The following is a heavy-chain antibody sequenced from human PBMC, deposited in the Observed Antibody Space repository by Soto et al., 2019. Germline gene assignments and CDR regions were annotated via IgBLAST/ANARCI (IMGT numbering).Heavy chain of an antibody. V-gene: IGHV1-8*01. CDR2: MNPNSGNT. CDR1: GYTFTSYD. Sequence: ASVKVSCKASGYTFTSYDINWVRQATGQGLEWMGWMNPNSGNTGYAQKFQGRVTMTRNTSISTAYMELSSLRSEDTAVYYCARGLLLWFGELLYGGDDAFDIWGQGTMVTVSS. CDR3: ARGLLLWFGELLYGGDDAFDI. J-gene: IGHJ3*02. D-gene: IGHD3-10*01.